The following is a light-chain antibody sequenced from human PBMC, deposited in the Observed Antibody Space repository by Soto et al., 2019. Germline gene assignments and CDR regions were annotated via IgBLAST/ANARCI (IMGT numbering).Light chain of an antibody. CDR3: QQRSNWPIT. Sequence: EVVMTQSPVTLSVSPGERATLSCRASQSVSSNLAWYQQKPGQAPRLLIYGASTRATGIPARFSGSGSGTEFTLTISSLQSEDFAVYYCQQRSNWPITFGQGTRLE. CDR1: QSVSSN. CDR2: GAS. V-gene: IGKV3-15*01. J-gene: IGKJ5*01.